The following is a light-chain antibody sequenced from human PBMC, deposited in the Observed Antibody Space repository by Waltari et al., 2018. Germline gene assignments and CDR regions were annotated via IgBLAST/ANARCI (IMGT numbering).Light chain of an antibody. CDR2: EGS. J-gene: IGLJ1*01. CDR1: SSDVRSYKL. V-gene: IGLV2-23*01. CDR3: CSYAGSSTFYV. Sequence: QSALTQPASVSGSPGQSLTIACNRPSSDVRSYKLVSWSQQYPGKAPKLMIYEGSKRPSWVSNRFSGSKFGNTASLTISGLQAEDEADYYCCSYAGSSTFYVFGTGTKVTVL.